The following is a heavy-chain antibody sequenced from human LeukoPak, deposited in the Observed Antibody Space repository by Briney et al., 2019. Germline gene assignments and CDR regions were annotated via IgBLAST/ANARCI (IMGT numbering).Heavy chain of an antibody. CDR3: AKLYSSGWYPD. D-gene: IGHD6-19*01. V-gene: IGHV3-23*01. J-gene: IGHJ4*02. CDR2: ISGSGVST. CDR1: GFTFLNSW. Sequence: GGSLRLSCAASGFTFLNSWMSWVRQAPGKGLEWVSAISGSGVSTYYADSVKGRFTISRDNSKNTLYLQMNSLRAEDTAVYYCAKLYSSGWYPDWGQGTLVTVSS.